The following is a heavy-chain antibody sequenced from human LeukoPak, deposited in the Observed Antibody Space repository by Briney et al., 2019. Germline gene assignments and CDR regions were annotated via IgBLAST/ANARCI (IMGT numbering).Heavy chain of an antibody. CDR3: ARADVLRYFDWLSHFDY. CDR1: GFTFSSYW. J-gene: IGHJ4*02. Sequence: GGSLRLSCAASGFTFSSYWMSWVRQAPGKGLEWVANIKQDGSEKYYVDSVKGRFTISRDNAKNSLFLQMNSLRAEDTAVYYCARADVLRYFDWLSHFDYWGQGTLVTVSS. V-gene: IGHV3-7*01. CDR2: IKQDGSEK. D-gene: IGHD3-9*01.